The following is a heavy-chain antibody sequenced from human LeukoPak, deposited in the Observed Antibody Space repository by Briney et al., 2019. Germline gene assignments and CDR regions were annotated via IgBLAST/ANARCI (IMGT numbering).Heavy chain of an antibody. CDR1: GFTFSNYN. CDR2: ITSSSSTI. Sequence: GGSLRLSCAASGFTFSNYNMIWVRRAPGKGLECISYITSSSSTIHYADSVKGRFTISRDNAKKSLYLQMNSLRADDTAVYYCARVWDGYSGEDYWGQGTLVTVSS. V-gene: IGHV3-48*01. D-gene: IGHD5-18*01. J-gene: IGHJ4*02. CDR3: ARVWDGYSGEDY.